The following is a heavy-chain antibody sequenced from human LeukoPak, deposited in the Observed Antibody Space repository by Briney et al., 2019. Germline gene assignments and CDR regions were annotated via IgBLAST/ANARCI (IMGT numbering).Heavy chain of an antibody. Sequence: GESLKISCKGSGYRFTNYWIGWVRQMPGKGLEWMGIIYPGDSDTRYSPSFQGQVTILVDKSINTAYLQWSGLMATDTAMYYCETLHYYYDSHGPFDYWGQGTLVTVSS. CDR1: GYRFTNYW. CDR3: ETLHYYYDSHGPFDY. J-gene: IGHJ4*02. CDR2: IYPGDSDT. D-gene: IGHD3-22*01. V-gene: IGHV5-51*01.